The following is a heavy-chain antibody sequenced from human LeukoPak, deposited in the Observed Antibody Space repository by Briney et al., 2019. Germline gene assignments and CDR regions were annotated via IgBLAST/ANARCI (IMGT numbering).Heavy chain of an antibody. J-gene: IGHJ4*02. V-gene: IGHV1-8*01. D-gene: IGHD1-1*01. CDR2: MNPNTGNT. Sequence: ASVKVSCKTSGYTFTNYDINWVRQASGQGLEWMGWMNPNTGNTGYAQKFQGRVTMTRDTSTNTAYMELRSLRSEDTAVYFCARVITRNDVVLDYWGQGTLVTVSS. CDR3: ARVITRNDVVLDY. CDR1: GYTFTNYD.